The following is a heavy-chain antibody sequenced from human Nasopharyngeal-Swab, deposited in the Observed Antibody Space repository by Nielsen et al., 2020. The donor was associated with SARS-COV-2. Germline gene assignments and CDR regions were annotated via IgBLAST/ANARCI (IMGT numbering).Heavy chain of an antibody. CDR3: ARRYGSGSYYIYRTSATQLGPLDY. CDR2: ISYDGSNK. Sequence: GGSLRLSCAASGFTFSSYAMHWVRQAPGKGLEWVAVISYDGSNKYYADSVKGRFTISRDNSKNTLYLQMNSLRAEDTAVYYCARRYGSGSYYIYRTSATQLGPLDYWGQGTLVTVSS. J-gene: IGHJ4*02. CDR1: GFTFSSYA. V-gene: IGHV3-30*04. D-gene: IGHD3-10*01.